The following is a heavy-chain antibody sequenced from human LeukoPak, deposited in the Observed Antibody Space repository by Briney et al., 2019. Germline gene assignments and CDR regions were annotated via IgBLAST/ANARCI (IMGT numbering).Heavy chain of an antibody. J-gene: IGHJ3*02. Sequence: SETLSLTCTVSGGSISSYYWSWIRQPPGKGLEWIGYIYYSGSTNYNPSLKSRVTISVDTSKNRFSLKLSSVTAADTAVYYCARVDTVTMAFDIWGQGTMVTVSS. D-gene: IGHD4-17*01. CDR3: ARVDTVTMAFDI. CDR2: IYYSGST. CDR1: GGSISSYY. V-gene: IGHV4-59*01.